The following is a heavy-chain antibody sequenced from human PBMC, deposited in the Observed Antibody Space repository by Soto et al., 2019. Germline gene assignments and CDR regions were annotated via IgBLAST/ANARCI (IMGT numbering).Heavy chain of an antibody. CDR2: ISYDGNNK. V-gene: IGHV3-30*03. CDR3: ATIKLGSNRLDY. Sequence: GGSLRLSCAASGFTFSNYGMHWVRQAPGKGLEWVAVISYDGNNKYYADSVKGRFTISRDNSKNTLYLQMNSLRAEDTAVYYCATIKLGSNRLDYWGQGTLVTVSS. CDR1: GFTFSNYG. J-gene: IGHJ4*02. D-gene: IGHD3-10*01.